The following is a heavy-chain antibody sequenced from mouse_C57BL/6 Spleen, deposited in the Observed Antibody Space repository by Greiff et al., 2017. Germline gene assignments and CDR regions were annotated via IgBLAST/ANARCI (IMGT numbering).Heavy chain of an antibody. CDR2: IDPSDSYS. V-gene: IGHV1-69*01. CDR3: ARSSSTTVVAGDFDY. CDR1: GYTFTSYW. D-gene: IGHD1-1*01. Sequence: VQLQQPGAELVMPGASVKLSCKASGYTFTSYWMHWVKQRPGQGLEWIGEIDPSDSYSNSNHKFTGKSPLTVDKSSSTAYMQLSSLTAEDSAVYYCARSSSTTVVAGDFDYWGQGTTLTVSS. J-gene: IGHJ2*01.